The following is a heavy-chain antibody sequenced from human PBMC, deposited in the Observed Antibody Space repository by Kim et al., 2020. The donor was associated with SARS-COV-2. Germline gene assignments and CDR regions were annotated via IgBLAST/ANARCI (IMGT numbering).Heavy chain of an antibody. J-gene: IGHJ4*02. CDR3: ATSGRRQWPVMGAEH. CDR2: IKQDGSVT. D-gene: IGHD1-26*01. CDR1: GLYFDNFW. V-gene: IGHV3-7*01. Sequence: GGSLRLSCAASGLYFDNFWMTWFRQAPGRGLEWVAAIKQDGSVTYYGDSVKGRFTISRDNSKNSLSLQMNGLRAEDTAHYYCATSGRRQWPVMGAEHWGQGTLVNVSS.